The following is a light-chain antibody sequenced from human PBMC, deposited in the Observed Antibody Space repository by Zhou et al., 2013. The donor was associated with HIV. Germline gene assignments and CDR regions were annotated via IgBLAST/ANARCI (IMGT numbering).Light chain of an antibody. CDR2: KAS. CDR3: QQCYSYSLT. CDR1: QNINSW. J-gene: IGKJ4*01. V-gene: IGKV1-5*03. Sequence: DIQMTQSPSTLSASVGDRVTITCRASQNINSWLAWYQQKPGKAPKLLIYKASSLETGVPSGFSGSGSGTEFTLTISSLQPDDFATYYCQQCYSYSLTFGGGTKVEIK.